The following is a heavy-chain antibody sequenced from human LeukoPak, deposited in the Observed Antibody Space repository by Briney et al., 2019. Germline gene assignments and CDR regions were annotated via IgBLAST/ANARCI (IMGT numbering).Heavy chain of an antibody. Sequence: GGSLRLSCAASGFTFSGYSMNWVRQAPGKGLEWVSSVSSGSSYIYYADSVKGRFTISRDNAKNSLYLQMNSLRAGDTAVYYCARVRGDELLWFDAFDIWGQGTMVAVSS. CDR3: ARVRGDELLWFDAFDI. D-gene: IGHD3-10*01. CDR1: GFTFSGYS. V-gene: IGHV3-21*06. J-gene: IGHJ3*02. CDR2: VSSGSSYI.